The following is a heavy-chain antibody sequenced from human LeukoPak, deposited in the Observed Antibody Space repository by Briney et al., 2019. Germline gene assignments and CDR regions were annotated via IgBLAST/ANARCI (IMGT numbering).Heavy chain of an antibody. J-gene: IGHJ4*02. Sequence: SQTLSLTCTVSGGSISAGAFSWSWLRQPPGEGLEWIGYIYQTGSAYNPSLKSRVTISMDRSKNQFSLSLFSVTAADTAVYYCARHGRYDFAYWGQGTLVAVSS. D-gene: IGHD3-16*01. CDR1: GGSISAGAFS. V-gene: IGHV4-30-2*01. CDR2: IYQTGSA. CDR3: ARHGRYDFAY.